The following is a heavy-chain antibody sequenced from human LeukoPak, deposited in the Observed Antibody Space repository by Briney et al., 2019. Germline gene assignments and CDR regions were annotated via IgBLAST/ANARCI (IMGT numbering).Heavy chain of an antibody. Sequence: ASVKVSCKASGYTFTSYDINWVRQATGQGLEWMGWMNHNSGNTGYAQKFQGRVTMTRNTSISTAYMELSSLRSEDTAVYYCARILWIRGYDLGYWGQGTLVTVSS. CDR1: GYTFTSYD. CDR3: ARILWIRGYDLGY. V-gene: IGHV1-8*01. D-gene: IGHD5-12*01. J-gene: IGHJ4*02. CDR2: MNHNSGNT.